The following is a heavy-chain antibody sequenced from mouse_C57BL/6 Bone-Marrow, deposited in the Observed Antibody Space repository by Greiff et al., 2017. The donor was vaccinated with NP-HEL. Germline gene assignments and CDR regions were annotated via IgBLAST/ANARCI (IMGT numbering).Heavy chain of an antibody. CDR2: IYPGDGDT. Sequence: QVQLQQSGPELVKPGASVKISCKASGYAFSSSWMNWVKQRPGKGLEWIGRIYPGDGDTNYIGKFKGKATLTADKSSSTAYMQLSSLTSEDSAVYFCARGAIPGGFAYWGQGTLVTVSA. V-gene: IGHV1-82*01. D-gene: IGHD5-1-1*01. CDR3: ARGAIPGGFAY. J-gene: IGHJ3*01. CDR1: GYAFSSSW.